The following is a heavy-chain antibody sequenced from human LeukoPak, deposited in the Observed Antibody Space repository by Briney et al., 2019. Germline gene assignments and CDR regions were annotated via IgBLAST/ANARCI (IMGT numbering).Heavy chain of an antibody. Sequence: GGSLRLSCAASGFTFSSYSMTWVRQAPGKGLEWVSYISSSSTIYYADSVKGRFTISRGNAKNSLYLQMNSLRAEDTAVYYCARDSPPYYYDSSGYYDGVDYWGQGTLVTVSS. V-gene: IGHV3-48*01. J-gene: IGHJ4*02. D-gene: IGHD3-22*01. CDR3: ARDSPPYYYDSSGYYDGVDY. CDR1: GFTFSSYS. CDR2: ISSSSTI.